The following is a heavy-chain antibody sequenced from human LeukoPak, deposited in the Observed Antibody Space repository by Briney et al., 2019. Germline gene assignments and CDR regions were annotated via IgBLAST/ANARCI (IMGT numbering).Heavy chain of an antibody. CDR1: GFTFSSYA. D-gene: IGHD4-17*01. CDR2: ISGGST. Sequence: GGSLRLSCAASGFTFSSYAMSWVRQAPGKGLGWVSAISGGSTYYADSVKGRFTISRDNSKNTLYLQMNSLRAEDTAEYYCALGRGTVTTLGFFSVWGQGTLVTVSS. CDR3: ALGRGTVTTLGFFSV. V-gene: IGHV3-23*01. J-gene: IGHJ4*02.